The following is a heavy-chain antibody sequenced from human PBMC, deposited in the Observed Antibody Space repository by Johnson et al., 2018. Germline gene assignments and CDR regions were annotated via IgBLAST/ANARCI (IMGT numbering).Heavy chain of an antibody. D-gene: IGHD2-2*01. CDR1: GGTFSSYA. Sequence: QVQLVESGAEVKKPGSSVKVSCKASGGTFSSYAISWVRQAPGQGLEWMGGIIPIFGTANYAQKFQGRVTITADESTSRAYMELSSLRSEDTAVYYCASRAYCSSTSCDPHYYFYGMDGWGQGTTVTVSS. V-gene: IGHV1-69*01. CDR3: ASRAYCSSTSCDPHYYFYGMDG. CDR2: IIPIFGTA. J-gene: IGHJ6*02.